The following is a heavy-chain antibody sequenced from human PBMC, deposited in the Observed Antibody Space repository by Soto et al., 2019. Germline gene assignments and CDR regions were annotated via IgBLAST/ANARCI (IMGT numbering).Heavy chain of an antibody. CDR1: GYSFTSYW. Sequence: PGESLKISCKGSGYSFTSYWISWVRQMPGKGLEWMGRIDPSDSYTNYSPSFQGHVTISADKSISTAYLQWSSLKASDTAMYYCARVGYCSSTSCHPSGGMDVWGQGTTVTVS. V-gene: IGHV5-10-1*01. J-gene: IGHJ6*02. CDR2: IDPSDSYT. CDR3: ARVGYCSSTSCHPSGGMDV. D-gene: IGHD2-2*03.